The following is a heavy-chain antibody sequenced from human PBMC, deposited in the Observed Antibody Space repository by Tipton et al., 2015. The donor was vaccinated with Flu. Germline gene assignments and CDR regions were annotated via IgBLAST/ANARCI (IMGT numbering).Heavy chain of an antibody. CDR3: AGGSGWLITD. D-gene: IGHD6-19*01. Sequence: SLRLSCEASGFTFRTYWMNWVRQAPGKGLEWVAIIKQDGSEKLYVDSVEGRFTISRDNAKNSLSLQMDSLRGDDTAVYYCAGGSGWLITDWGQGTLVTVSS. CDR1: GFTFRTYW. CDR2: IKQDGSEK. V-gene: IGHV3-7*01. J-gene: IGHJ4*02.